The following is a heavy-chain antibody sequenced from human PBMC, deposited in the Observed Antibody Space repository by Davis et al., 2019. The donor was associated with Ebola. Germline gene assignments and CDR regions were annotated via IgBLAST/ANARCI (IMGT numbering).Heavy chain of an antibody. CDR3: ARHRGNYYDY. V-gene: IGHV4-4*07. CDR2: IYTSGST. J-gene: IGHJ4*02. Sequence: SETLSLTCTVSGGSISSYYWSWIRQPAGKGLEWIGHIYTSGSTNYNPSLKSRVTISVDTSKNQISLKLNSVTATDTAVYYCARHRGNYYDYWGQGTLVTVSS. D-gene: IGHD1-26*01. CDR1: GGSISSYY.